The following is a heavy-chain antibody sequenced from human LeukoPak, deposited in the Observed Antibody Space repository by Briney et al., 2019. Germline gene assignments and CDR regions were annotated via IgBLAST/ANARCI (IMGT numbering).Heavy chain of an antibody. J-gene: IGHJ4*02. CDR2: IYYSGST. CDR3: ARRRGSYHMYYFDY. D-gene: IGHD1-26*01. V-gene: IGHV4-39*02. CDR1: GGSISSSSFY. Sequence: WETLSLTCTVSGGSISSSSFYWGWIRQPPGKGLWWIGSIYYSGSTYYNPSLKSRVTISVDTSKNHFSLKLSSVTATDTAVYYCARRRGSYHMYYFDYWGQRTLVTVSS.